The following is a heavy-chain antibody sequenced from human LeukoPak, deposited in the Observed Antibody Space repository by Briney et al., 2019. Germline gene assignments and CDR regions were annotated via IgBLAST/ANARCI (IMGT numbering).Heavy chain of an antibody. CDR2: IKQDGSEK. Sequence: PGGSLRHSCAASGFTFSSYWMSWVRQAPGKGLEWVANIKQDGSEKYYVDSVKGRFTISRDNAKNSLYLQMNSLRAEDTAVYYCARGGMITFGGVIGDFDYWGQGTLVTVSS. D-gene: IGHD3-16*02. V-gene: IGHV3-7*01. CDR3: ARGGMITFGGVIGDFDY. CDR1: GFTFSSYW. J-gene: IGHJ4*02.